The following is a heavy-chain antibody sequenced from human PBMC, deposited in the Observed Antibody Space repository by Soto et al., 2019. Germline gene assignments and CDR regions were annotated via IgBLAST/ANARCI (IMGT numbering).Heavy chain of an antibody. V-gene: IGHV3-30*09. D-gene: IGHD3-22*01. CDR3: ARRAYHSYCSIDF. CDR2: ISYDGSDK. J-gene: IGHJ6*02. Sequence: GGSLRLSCAVSGFTYSDFALHWVRQAPGKGLEWVAFISYDGSDKYYTDSVKGRFAISRDNSKYTLYLQMNSLRPEDTAVYYFARRAYHSYCSIDFWGQGTTVTVSS. CDR1: GFTYSDFA.